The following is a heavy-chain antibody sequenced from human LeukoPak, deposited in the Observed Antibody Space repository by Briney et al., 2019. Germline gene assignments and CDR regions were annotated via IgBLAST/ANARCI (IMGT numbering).Heavy chain of an antibody. CDR3: ARGPVLRFLEWLSDHYFDY. Sequence: ASVKVSCKASGGTFSSYAISWVRQAPGQGLEWMGGIIPIFGTANYAQKFQGRVTITADESTSTVYMELSSLRSEDTAVYYCARGPVLRFLEWLSDHYFDYWGQGTLVTVSS. V-gene: IGHV1-69*13. D-gene: IGHD3-3*01. CDR1: GGTFSSYA. J-gene: IGHJ4*02. CDR2: IIPIFGTA.